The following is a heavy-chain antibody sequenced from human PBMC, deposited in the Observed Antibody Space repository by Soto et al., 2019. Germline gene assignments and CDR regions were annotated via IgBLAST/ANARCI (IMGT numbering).Heavy chain of an antibody. V-gene: IGHV3-30-3*01. CDR1: GFTFSSYA. CDR2: ISYDGSNK. J-gene: IGHJ6*02. D-gene: IGHD3-10*01. Sequence: VQLVESGGGVVQPGRSLRLSCAASGFTFSSYAMHWVRQAPGKGLEWVAVISYDGSNKYYADSVKGRFTISRDNSKNTLYLQMNSLRAEDTAVYYCARDRGRLSGYGMDVWGQGTTVTVSS. CDR3: ARDRGRLSGYGMDV.